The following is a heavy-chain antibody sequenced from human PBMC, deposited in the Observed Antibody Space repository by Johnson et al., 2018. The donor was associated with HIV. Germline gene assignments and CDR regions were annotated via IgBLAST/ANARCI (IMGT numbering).Heavy chain of an antibody. V-gene: IGHV3-7*01. CDR1: GFTLSSYA. CDR2: IKQDGSDR. CDR3: ARGSGLADAFDI. D-gene: IGHD5/OR15-5a*01. J-gene: IGHJ3*02. Sequence: VQLVESGGGVFQPGRSLRLSCAASGFTLSSYAMHWVRQAPGKGLEWVANIKQDGSDRYYVNSVKGRFTISRDDPKNSLYLQMNSLRAEDTAVYYCARGSGLADAFDIWGQGTMVTVSS.